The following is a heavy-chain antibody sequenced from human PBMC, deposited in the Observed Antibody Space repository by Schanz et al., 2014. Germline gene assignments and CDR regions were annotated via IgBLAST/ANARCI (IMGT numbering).Heavy chain of an antibody. V-gene: IGHV3-23*05. J-gene: IGHJ4*02. CDR1: TFTFDHYA. CDR2: VSSRSDEI. D-gene: IGHD1-26*01. Sequence: EVQLLESGGGLVQPGGSLRLSCSASTFTFDHYAMTWVRQAPGKGLEWVAAVSSRSDEIKYADSVRGRFTISRDNSKNTLFLQMNSLRAEDTAVYYCARDHTTESYCSAGPPIDYWGQGTLLTVSS. CDR3: ARDHTTESYCSAGPPIDY.